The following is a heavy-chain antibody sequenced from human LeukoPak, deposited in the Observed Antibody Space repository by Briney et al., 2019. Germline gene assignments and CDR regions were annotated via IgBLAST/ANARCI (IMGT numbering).Heavy chain of an antibody. CDR3: AGPAYYDFWSGYPNEYFQH. CDR1: GGSISSSSYY. Sequence: SETLSLTCTVSGGSISSSSYYWGWIRQPPGKGLERIGSIYYSGSTYYNPSLKSRVTISVDTSKNQFSLKLSSVTAADTAVYYCAGPAYYDFWSGYPNEYFQHWGQGTLVTVSS. J-gene: IGHJ1*01. V-gene: IGHV4-39*01. D-gene: IGHD3-3*01. CDR2: IYYSGST.